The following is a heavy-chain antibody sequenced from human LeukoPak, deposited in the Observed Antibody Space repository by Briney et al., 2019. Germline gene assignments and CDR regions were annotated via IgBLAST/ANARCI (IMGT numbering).Heavy chain of an antibody. CDR1: GGSISSGGYY. Sequence: SETLSLTCTVSGGSISSGGYYWSWIRQHPGKGLEWIGYIYYSGSTYYNPSLKSRVTISVDTSKNQFSLKLSSVTAADTAAYYCARDRKNLNWFDPWGQGTLVTVSS. V-gene: IGHV4-31*03. J-gene: IGHJ5*02. CDR3: ARDRKNLNWFDP. CDR2: IYYSGST.